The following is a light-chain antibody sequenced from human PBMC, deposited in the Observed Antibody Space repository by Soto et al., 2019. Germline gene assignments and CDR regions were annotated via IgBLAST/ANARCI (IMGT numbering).Light chain of an antibody. Sequence: QSVLTQPPSASGTPGQRVSISCYGGSSSFGSNTVNWYQQLPGTAPKLLIYSNDQRPSGVPDRFSGSKSGTSASLAISGLQAEDEADYYCATWDESLNGPVFGGGTQLTVL. CDR3: ATWDESLNGPV. J-gene: IGLJ2*01. V-gene: IGLV1-44*01. CDR2: SND. CDR1: SSSFGSNT.